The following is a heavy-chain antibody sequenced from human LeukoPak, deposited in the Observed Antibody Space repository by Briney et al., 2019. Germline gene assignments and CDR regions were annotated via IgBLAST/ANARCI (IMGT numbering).Heavy chain of an antibody. CDR3: ARTYYDFWSGYFEHALLDY. CDR2: ITYSGST. Sequence: KTSETLSLTCTVSGGSISSRGYYWGWIRQPPGKGLEWIGTITYSGSTYFSPSVKSRVTMSMDTSKNQFSLKLSSVTAADTAVYYCARTYYDFWSGYFEHALLDYWGQGTLVTVSS. V-gene: IGHV4-39*01. CDR1: GGSISSRGYY. D-gene: IGHD3-3*01. J-gene: IGHJ4*02.